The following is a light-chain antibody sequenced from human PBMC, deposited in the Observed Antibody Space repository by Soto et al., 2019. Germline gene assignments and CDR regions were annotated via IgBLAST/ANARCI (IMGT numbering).Light chain of an antibody. CDR3: QQRSNWPPA. CDR2: DAS. V-gene: IGKV3-11*01. J-gene: IGKJ4*01. CDR1: QSVSSY. Sequence: EIVLTQSPATQSLSPGERATLSCRASQSVSSYLAWYQQKPGQAPRLLIYDASNRATGIPARFSGSGSGTDFTLTISSLEPEDFAVYYCQQRSNWPPAFGGGTKVEFK.